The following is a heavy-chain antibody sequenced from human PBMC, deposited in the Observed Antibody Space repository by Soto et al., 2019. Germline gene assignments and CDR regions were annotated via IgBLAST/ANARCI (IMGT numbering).Heavy chain of an antibody. CDR3: VRDPQRNDY. V-gene: IGHV1-18*04. D-gene: IGHD2-2*01. J-gene: IGHJ4*02. CDR1: GYDFSSYG. CDR2: ISASNGNR. Sequence: QVQLVQSGAEVKKPGASVKVSCKALGYDFSSYGISWVRQAPGQGLEWMGWISASNGNRDYAQQFQGRVTMTSDTSRITAYLELLSLRSDDTAVYYCVRDPQRNDYWGQGTLVNVSS.